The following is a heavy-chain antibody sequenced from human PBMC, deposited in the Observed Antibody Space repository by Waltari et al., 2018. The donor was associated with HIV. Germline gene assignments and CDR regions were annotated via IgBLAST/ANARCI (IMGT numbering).Heavy chain of an antibody. J-gene: IGHJ6*02. CDR2: INPNSGVT. Sequence: QVQLVQSGAEGKKPGASGKVSCKAAGYTFTGFYMNWLRQAPGQGLEWMGRINPNSGVTNYAQKFQGRVTMTRDTSISTAYMELSRLRSDDTAVYYCVRDGVELLRHSEGMDVWGQGTTVTVSS. CDR1: GYTFTGFY. D-gene: IGHD1-26*01. CDR3: VRDGVELLRHSEGMDV. V-gene: IGHV1-2*06.